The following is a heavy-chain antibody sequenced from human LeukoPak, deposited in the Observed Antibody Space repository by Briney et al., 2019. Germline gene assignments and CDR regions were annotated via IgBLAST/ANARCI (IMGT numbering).Heavy chain of an antibody. Sequence: PGGSLRLSCAASGFTFSSYAMSWVRQAPGKGLEWVTGISASGDKVDYADAVQGRFTLSRDNSLNTVSLQMNRLRVEDTAVYYCAKMKGHPLPKYYMDVWGQGTTVTVSS. D-gene: IGHD1-26*01. CDR2: ISASGDKV. J-gene: IGHJ6*01. CDR3: AKMKGHPLPKYYMDV. V-gene: IGHV3-23*01. CDR1: GFTFSSYA.